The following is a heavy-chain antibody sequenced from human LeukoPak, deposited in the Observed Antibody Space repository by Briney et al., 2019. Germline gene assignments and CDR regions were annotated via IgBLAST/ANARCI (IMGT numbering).Heavy chain of an antibody. CDR3: ARDRWYYYDSSDYYHDAFDI. D-gene: IGHD3-22*01. CDR1: EFTFSSYS. J-gene: IGHJ3*02. Sequence: GGSLRLSCAASEFTFSSYSMNWVRQAPGKGLEWVSSISSSSSYIYYADSVKGRFTISRDNSKNTLYLQMNSLRAEDTAVYYCARDRWYYYDSSDYYHDAFDIWGQGTMVTVSS. CDR2: ISSSSSYI. V-gene: IGHV3-21*01.